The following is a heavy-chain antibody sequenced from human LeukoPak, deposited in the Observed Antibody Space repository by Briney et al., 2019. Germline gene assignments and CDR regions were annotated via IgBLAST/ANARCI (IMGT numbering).Heavy chain of an antibody. CDR3: AREYYYDTKPYYFDY. V-gene: IGHV1-2*02. Sequence: ASVKVSCKASGYTFTGYYMHWVRQAPGQGLEWMGWINPNSGGTNYAQKFQGRVTMTRDTSISTAYMELSRLRSDDTAVYYCAREYYYDTKPYYFDYWGQGTLVTVSS. CDR2: INPNSGGT. D-gene: IGHD3-22*01. J-gene: IGHJ4*02. CDR1: GYTFTGYY.